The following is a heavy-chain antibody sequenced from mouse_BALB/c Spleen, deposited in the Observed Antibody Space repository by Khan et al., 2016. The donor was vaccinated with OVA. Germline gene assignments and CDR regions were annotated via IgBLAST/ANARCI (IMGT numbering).Heavy chain of an antibody. CDR2: ISYSGNT. CDR3: ARVYGGDFDY. CDR1: GYSIPTDYA. V-gene: IGHV3-2*02. Sequence: LLESGPGLVKPSQSLSLTCTVTGYSIPTDYAWHWIRQFPGNKLEWMGYISYSGNTKYNPSLKSRISITRDTSKNQFFLQLKSVTTEDTARYYCARVYGGDFDYWGQGTTLTVSS. J-gene: IGHJ2*01. D-gene: IGHD1-1*01.